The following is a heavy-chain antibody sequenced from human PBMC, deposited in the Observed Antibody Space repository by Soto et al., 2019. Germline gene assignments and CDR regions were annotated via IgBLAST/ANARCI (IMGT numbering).Heavy chain of an antibody. Sequence: SETLSLTCAVYGGSFSGYYWSWIRQPPGKGLEWIGEINHSGSTNYNPSLKSRVTISVDTSKNQFSLKLSSVTAADTAVYYCASFFPYYYGSGSYYNDYYYYYMDVWGKGTTVTV. V-gene: IGHV4-34*01. D-gene: IGHD3-10*01. CDR3: ASFFPYYYGSGSYYNDYYYYYMDV. J-gene: IGHJ6*03. CDR1: GGSFSGYY. CDR2: INHSGST.